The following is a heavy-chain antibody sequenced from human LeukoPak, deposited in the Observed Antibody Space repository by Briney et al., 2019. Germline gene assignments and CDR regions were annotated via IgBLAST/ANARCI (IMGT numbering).Heavy chain of an antibody. D-gene: IGHD3-10*01. CDR2: ISYDGSNK. CDR3: ARDPRDYGSGSFDP. Sequence: GRSLRLSCAASGFTFSSYAMHWVRQAPGKGLEWVAVISYDGSNKYYADSVKGRFTISRDNSKNTLYLQMNSLRAKDTAVYYCARDPRDYGSGSFDPWGQGTLVTVSS. J-gene: IGHJ5*02. CDR1: GFTFSSYA. V-gene: IGHV3-30*01.